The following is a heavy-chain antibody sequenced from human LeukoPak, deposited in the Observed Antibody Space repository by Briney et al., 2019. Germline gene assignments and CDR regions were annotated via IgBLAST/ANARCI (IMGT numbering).Heavy chain of an antibody. V-gene: IGHV3-11*06. CDR3: ARGSIALYYYGMDV. J-gene: IGHJ6*02. CDR2: ISSSSSYI. CDR1: GFTFSDYY. D-gene: IGHD6-13*01. Sequence: GGSLRLSCAASGFTFSDYYMSWIRQAPGKGLEWVSSISSSSSYIYYADSVKGRLTISRDNAKSSLYLQMNSLRAEDTAVYYCARGSIALYYYGMDVWGQGTTVTVSS.